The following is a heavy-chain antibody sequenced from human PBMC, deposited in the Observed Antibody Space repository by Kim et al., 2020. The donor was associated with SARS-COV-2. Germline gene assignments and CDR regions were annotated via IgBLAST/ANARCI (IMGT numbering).Heavy chain of an antibody. Sequence: SETLSLTCTVSGGSISSYHWRWIRQPPGKGLERIGYIHYRGSTNYNPSLTSRVTISVDTSKNQFSLKLSSVTAADTAVYYCARDRVVGATRSYYGMDVWGQGTTVTVSS. CDR2: IHYRGST. V-gene: IGHV4-59*12. CDR1: GGSISSYH. CDR3: ARDRVVGATRSYYGMDV. D-gene: IGHD1-26*01. J-gene: IGHJ6*02.